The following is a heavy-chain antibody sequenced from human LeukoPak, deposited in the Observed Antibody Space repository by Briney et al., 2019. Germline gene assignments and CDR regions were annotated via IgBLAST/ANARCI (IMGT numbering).Heavy chain of an antibody. Sequence: GESLKISCQGSGYNFPGYGISWVRQAPGQGLEWMGWISAYNGNTNYAQELQGRVTVTTDTSTSTAYMELRSLRSDDTAVYYCASGGSYRKAGGDGMDVWGQGTTVIVSS. CDR3: ASGGSYRKAGGDGMDV. CDR1: GYNFPGYG. V-gene: IGHV1-18*01. J-gene: IGHJ6*02. CDR2: ISAYNGNT. D-gene: IGHD3-16*01.